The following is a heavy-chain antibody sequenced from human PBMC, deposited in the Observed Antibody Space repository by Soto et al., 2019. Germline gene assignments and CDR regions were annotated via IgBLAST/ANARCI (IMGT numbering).Heavy chain of an antibody. D-gene: IGHD5-12*01. CDR2: IYWDEDK. CDR1: GFSLRTRGVA. Sequence: QITLKESGPTLVKPTQTLTLTCTCSGFSLRTRGVAVGWFRQPPGKALEWLALIYWDEDKLYSPSLKSRLTIADDTSKNQVVLTMTNVDPVDTATYYCAHRPRGYAYYFDYWGQGILVTVSS. J-gene: IGHJ4*02. V-gene: IGHV2-5*02. CDR3: AHRPRGYAYYFDY.